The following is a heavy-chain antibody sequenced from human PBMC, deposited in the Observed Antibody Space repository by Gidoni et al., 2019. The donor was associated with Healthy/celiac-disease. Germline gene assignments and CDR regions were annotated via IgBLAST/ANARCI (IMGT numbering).Heavy chain of an antibody. Sequence: EVPLVESGGGLVKPGVSLRLSCAASAFTFSSYSMNWVRQAPGKGLEWVSSISSSSSYIYYADSVKGRFTISRDNAKNSLYLQMNSLRAEDTAVYYCARTLGYYDSSGYPDAFDIWGQGTMVTVSS. D-gene: IGHD3-22*01. J-gene: IGHJ3*02. CDR2: ISSSSSYI. V-gene: IGHV3-21*01. CDR1: AFTFSSYS. CDR3: ARTLGYYDSSGYPDAFDI.